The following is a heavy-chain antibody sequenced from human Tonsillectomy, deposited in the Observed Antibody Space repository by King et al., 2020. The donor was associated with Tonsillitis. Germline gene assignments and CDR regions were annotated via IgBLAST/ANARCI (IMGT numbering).Heavy chain of an antibody. D-gene: IGHD3-3*01. CDR3: ARVVLRLLEWESRYYFDY. CDR1: GFTFSSYA. CDR2: ISGSGGST. J-gene: IGHJ4*02. Sequence: VQLVESGGGLVQPGGSLRLSCAASGFTFSSYAMSWVRQAPGKGLEWVSAISGSGGSTYYADSVKGRFTISRDNSKNTLYLQMNSLRAEDTAVYYCARVVLRLLEWESRYYFDYWGQGTLVTVSS. V-gene: IGHV3-23*04.